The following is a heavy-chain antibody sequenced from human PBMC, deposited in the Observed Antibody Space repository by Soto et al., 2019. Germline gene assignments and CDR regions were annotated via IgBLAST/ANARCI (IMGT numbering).Heavy chain of an antibody. Sequence: QVQLVESGGGVVQPGRSLRLSWAASGFTFSSYGMHWVRQAPGKGLEWVAVISYDGSNKYYADSVKGRFTISRDNSKNTLYLQMNSLRAEDTAVYYCAKGVAYCGGDCYLLDYWGQGTLVTVSS. CDR1: GFTFSSYG. D-gene: IGHD2-21*02. CDR2: ISYDGSNK. CDR3: AKGVAYCGGDCYLLDY. J-gene: IGHJ4*02. V-gene: IGHV3-30*18.